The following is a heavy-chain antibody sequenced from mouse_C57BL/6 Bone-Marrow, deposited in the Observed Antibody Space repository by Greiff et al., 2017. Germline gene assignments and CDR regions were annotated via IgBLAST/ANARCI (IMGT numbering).Heavy chain of an antibody. CDR1: GFTFSSYG. CDR2: ISSGGSYT. V-gene: IGHV5-6*01. J-gene: IGHJ4*01. D-gene: IGHD4-1*01. Sequence: DVQLQESGGDLVKPGGSLKLSCAASGFTFSSYGMSWVRQTPDKRLEWVATISSGGSYTYYPDSVKGRFTISRDNAKNTLYLQMSSLKSEDTAMYYCASLGFSYAMDYWGQGTSVTVSS. CDR3: ASLGFSYAMDY.